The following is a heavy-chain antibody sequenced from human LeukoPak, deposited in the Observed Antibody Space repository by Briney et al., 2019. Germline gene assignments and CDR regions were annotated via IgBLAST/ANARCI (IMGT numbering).Heavy chain of an antibody. CDR3: ARGLAKLLWFGET. CDR1: RGSVTSYY. CDR2: VYFSGDT. Sequence: SETLSLTCTVSRGSVTSYYWSWIRQPPGKGLEWIGDVYFSGDTKYNPSLQSRVTISLDTSQNQFSLRLRSVTAADTAVYYCARGLAKLLWFGETWGQGTLVTVSS. V-gene: IGHV4-59*02. J-gene: IGHJ5*02. D-gene: IGHD3-10*01.